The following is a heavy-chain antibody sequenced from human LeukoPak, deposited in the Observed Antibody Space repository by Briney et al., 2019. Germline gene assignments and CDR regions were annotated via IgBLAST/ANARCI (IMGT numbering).Heavy chain of an antibody. J-gene: IGHJ5*02. CDR3: ARADRSISGTTCWFDP. CDR1: GGSISSGDYY. V-gene: IGHV4-30-4*01. CDR2: IYYSGST. D-gene: IGHD1-1*01. Sequence: SETLSLTCTVSGGSISSGDYYWSWIRQPPGKGLEWIGYIYYSGSTYYNPSLKSRVTISVDTSKNQFSLKLSSVTAADTAVYYCARADRSISGTTCWFDPWGQGTLVTVSS.